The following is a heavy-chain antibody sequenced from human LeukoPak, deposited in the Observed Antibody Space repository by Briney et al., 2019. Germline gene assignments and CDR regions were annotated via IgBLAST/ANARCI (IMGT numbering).Heavy chain of an antibody. CDR2: INHSGST. Sequence: SETLPLTCAGYGGSFSGYYWSWIRQPPGKGLEWIGEINHSGSTNYNPSLKSRVTISVDTSKNQFSLKLSCVTAADTAVYYCARGYCSSTSCYGFAAYWGQGTLVIVSS. V-gene: IGHV4-34*01. CDR3: ARGYCSSTSCYGFAAY. J-gene: IGHJ4*02. CDR1: GGSFSGYY. D-gene: IGHD2-2*01.